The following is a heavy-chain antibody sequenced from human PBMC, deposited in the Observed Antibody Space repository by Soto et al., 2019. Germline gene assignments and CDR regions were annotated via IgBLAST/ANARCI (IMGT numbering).Heavy chain of an antibody. D-gene: IGHD1-26*01. V-gene: IGHV4-34*01. CDR2: IYYSGST. CDR3: ARLPLDLFSGSSDNWFDP. J-gene: IGHJ5*02. Sequence: PSDTLSLTCAVDGGSFSGYYWSWIRQPPGRGLEWIGSIYYSGSTYYNPSLKSRVTISVDTSKNQFSLKLSSVTAADTAVYYCARLPLDLFSGSSDNWFDPWGQGTLVTVSS. CDR1: GGSFSGYY.